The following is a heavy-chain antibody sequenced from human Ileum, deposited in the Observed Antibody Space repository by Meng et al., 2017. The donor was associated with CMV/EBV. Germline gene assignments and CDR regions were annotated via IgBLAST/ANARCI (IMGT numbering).Heavy chain of an antibody. J-gene: IGHJ5*02. Sequence: IHWVRQAPGQGLEWMGWINPNSGGTNYAQKFQGSVTMTRDTSISTAYMELSRLRSDDTAVYYCARAAEYRIGYCSSTSCYGDLNWFDPWGQGTLVTVSS. CDR3: ARAAEYRIGYCSSTSCYGDLNWFDP. CDR2: INPNSGGT. V-gene: IGHV1-2*02. D-gene: IGHD2-2*01.